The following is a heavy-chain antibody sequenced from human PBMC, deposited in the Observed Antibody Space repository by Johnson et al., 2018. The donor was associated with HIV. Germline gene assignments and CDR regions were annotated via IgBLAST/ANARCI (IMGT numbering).Heavy chain of an antibody. V-gene: IGHV3-15*01. CDR2: INSMTDGGTT. D-gene: IGHD2-15*01. CDR1: GFTFSGAW. Sequence: EVLLLESGGGLVKPGGSLRLSCAASGFTFSGAWMTWVRQSPGKGLEWVGRINSMTDGGTTDYAAPVKGRFTNARDDSKSALELQMNSLKTDDTTVYYCSTGDIVVMVDARLLPLHDAFDIWGQGTMVTVSS. CDR3: STGDIVVMVDARLLPLHDAFDI. J-gene: IGHJ3*02.